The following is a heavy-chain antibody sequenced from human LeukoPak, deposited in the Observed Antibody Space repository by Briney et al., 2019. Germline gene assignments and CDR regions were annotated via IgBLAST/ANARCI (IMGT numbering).Heavy chain of an antibody. CDR1: GYTFTSYG. Sequence: ASVKVSCKASGYTFTSYGISWVRQAPGQGLEWMGWISAYNGNTNYAQKLQDRVTMTTDTSTSTAYMELRSLRSDDTAVYYCARLGHIVVVKGEHDYWGQGTLVTVSS. CDR2: ISAYNGNT. CDR3: ARLGHIVVVKGEHDY. J-gene: IGHJ4*02. V-gene: IGHV1-18*01. D-gene: IGHD2-21*01.